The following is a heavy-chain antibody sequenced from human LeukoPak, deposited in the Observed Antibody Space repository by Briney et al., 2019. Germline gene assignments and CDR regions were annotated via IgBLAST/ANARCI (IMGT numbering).Heavy chain of an antibody. J-gene: IGHJ4*02. V-gene: IGHV3-30*18. CDR3: AKDSGSGSYSTFDY. D-gene: IGHD3-10*01. CDR2: ISYDGSNK. CDR1: GFTFSSYG. Sequence: GGSLRPSCAASGFTFSSYGMHWVRQAPGKGLEWVAVISYDGSNKYYADSVKGRFTTSRDNSKDTLYLQMNSLRAEDTAVYYCAKDSGSGSYSTFDYWGQGTLVTVSS.